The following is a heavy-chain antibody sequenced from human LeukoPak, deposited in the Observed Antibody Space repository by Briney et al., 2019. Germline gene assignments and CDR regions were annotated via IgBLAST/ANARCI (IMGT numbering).Heavy chain of an antibody. Sequence: GGSLRLSCAASGFTFSSAWMAWVRQAPGKRLEWVGRIKSKSDGGTTEYAAPVKGRFTISTDASKNTLYLQMNSLGTEDTAVYYCTTYYCSGGRCYLFDYWGQGSLVTVSP. J-gene: IGHJ4*02. CDR3: TTYYCSGGRCYLFDY. D-gene: IGHD2-15*01. V-gene: IGHV3-15*01. CDR2: IKSKSDGGTT. CDR1: GFTFSSAW.